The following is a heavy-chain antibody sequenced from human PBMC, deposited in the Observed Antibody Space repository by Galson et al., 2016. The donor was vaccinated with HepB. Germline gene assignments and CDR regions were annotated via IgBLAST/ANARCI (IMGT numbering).Heavy chain of an antibody. Sequence: SLRLSCAASGFAFSASAMHWVRQAPGKGLEWVAVASFDGSHSFYAESVKGRFTISRDNSKNTLYIPMNNLRTEDMAVYLCARNDGYTSSWTFDYWGQGTLVTVSS. CDR1: GFAFSASA. J-gene: IGHJ4*02. V-gene: IGHV3-30*14. CDR3: ARNDGYTSSWTFDY. D-gene: IGHD6-13*01. CDR2: ASFDGSHS.